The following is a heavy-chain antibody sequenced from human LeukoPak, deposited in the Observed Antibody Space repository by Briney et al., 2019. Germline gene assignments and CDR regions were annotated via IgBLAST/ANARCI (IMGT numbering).Heavy chain of an antibody. J-gene: IGHJ5*02. CDR1: GYSFTSYW. V-gene: IGHV5-51*01. CDR2: IYPGDSDT. CDR3: ARSSKEDSSGYYRNWFDP. D-gene: IGHD3-22*01. Sequence: GESLKISRKGSGYSFTSYWIGWVRQMPGKGLEWMGIIYPGDSDTRYSPSFQGQVTISADKSISTAYLQWSSLKASDTAMYYCARSSKEDSSGYYRNWFDPWGQGTLVTVSS.